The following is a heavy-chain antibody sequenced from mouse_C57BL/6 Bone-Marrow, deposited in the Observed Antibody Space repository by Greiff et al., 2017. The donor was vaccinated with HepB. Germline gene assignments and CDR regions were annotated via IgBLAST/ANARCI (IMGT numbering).Heavy chain of an antibody. Sequence: EVQGVESGGDLVKPGGSLKLSCAASGFTFSSYGMSWVRQTPDKRLEWVATISSGGSYTYYPDSVKGRFTISRDNAKNTLYLQMSSLKSEDTAMYYCARHVGGDYWGQGTSVTVSS. CDR2: ISSGGSYT. CDR3: ARHVGGDY. CDR1: GFTFSSYG. J-gene: IGHJ4*01. D-gene: IGHD1-1*02. V-gene: IGHV5-6*01.